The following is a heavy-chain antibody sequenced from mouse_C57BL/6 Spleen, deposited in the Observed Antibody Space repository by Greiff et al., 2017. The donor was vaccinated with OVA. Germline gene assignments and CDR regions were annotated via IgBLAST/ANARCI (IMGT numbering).Heavy chain of an antibody. CDR1: GYTFTSYW. J-gene: IGHJ2*01. Sequence: QVQLQQSGAELVRPGSSVKLSCKASGYTFTSYWMHWVKQRPIQGLEWIGNIDPSDSETHYNQKFKDKATLTVDKSSSTAYMQLSSLTSEDSAVYYCARSYGNYRLFDYWGQGTTLTVSS. CDR2: IDPSDSET. D-gene: IGHD2-10*02. V-gene: IGHV1-52*01. CDR3: ARSYGNYRLFDY.